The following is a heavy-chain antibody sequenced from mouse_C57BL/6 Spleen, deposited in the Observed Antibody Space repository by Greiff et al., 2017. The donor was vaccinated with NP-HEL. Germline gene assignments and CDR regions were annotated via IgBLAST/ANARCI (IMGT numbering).Heavy chain of an antibody. CDR3: ARWGSYRYYAMDY. D-gene: IGHD1-1*02. CDR1: GYTFTSYW. J-gene: IGHJ4*01. Sequence: QVQLQQPGAELVRPGSSVKLSCKASGYTFTSYWMDWVKQRPGQGLEWIGNIYPSDSETHYNQKFKDKATLTVDKSSSTAYMQLSSLTSEDSAVYDCARWGSYRYYAMDYWGQGTSVTVSS. V-gene: IGHV1-61*01. CDR2: IYPSDSET.